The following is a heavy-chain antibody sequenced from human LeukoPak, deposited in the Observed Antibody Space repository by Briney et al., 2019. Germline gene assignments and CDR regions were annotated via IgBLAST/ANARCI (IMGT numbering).Heavy chain of an antibody. CDR3: ARRHSSGWTDY. D-gene: IGHD6-19*01. CDR2: ISSNGGST. CDR1: GFTFSSYA. V-gene: IGHV3-64*01. J-gene: IGHJ4*02. Sequence: GGSLRLSCAASGFTFSSYAMHWVRQAPGKGLEYVSAISSNGGSTYYANSVKGRFTISRDNSKNTLYLQVGSLRAEDMAVYYCARRHSSGWTDYWGQGTLVTVSS.